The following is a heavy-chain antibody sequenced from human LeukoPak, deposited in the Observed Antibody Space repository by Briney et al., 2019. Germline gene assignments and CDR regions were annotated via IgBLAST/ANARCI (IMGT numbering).Heavy chain of an antibody. J-gene: IGHJ4*02. CDR2: IKQDGSEK. V-gene: IGHV3-7*01. D-gene: IGHD6-13*01. CDR3: ARGGSSWYVLVFDY. Sequence: GGSLRLSCAASGFTFSSYWMGWVRQTPGKGLEWVANIKQDGSEKYYVDSVKGRFTISRDNAKNSLYLQMNSLRAEDTAVYYCARGGSSWYVLVFDYWGQGTLVTVSS. CDR1: GFTFSSYW.